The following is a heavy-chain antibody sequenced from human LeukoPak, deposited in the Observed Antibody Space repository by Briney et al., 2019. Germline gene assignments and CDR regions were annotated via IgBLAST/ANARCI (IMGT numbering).Heavy chain of an antibody. CDR3: AREWAYSSGWYVY. V-gene: IGHV1-46*01. D-gene: IGHD6-19*01. CDR2: INPSGSST. Sequence: VASVKVSCKASGYAFTRHYMHWVRQAPGQGLEWMGLINPSGSSTIYAQKLQGRVTMTTDASTSTAYMELRSLRSDDTAVYYCAREWAYSSGWYVYWGQGTLVTVSS. CDR1: GYAFTRHY. J-gene: IGHJ4*02.